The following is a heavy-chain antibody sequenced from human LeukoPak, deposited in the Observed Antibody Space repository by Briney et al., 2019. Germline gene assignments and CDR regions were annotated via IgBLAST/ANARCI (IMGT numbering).Heavy chain of an antibody. Sequence: GGSLRLSCAASGFTFSSYAMNWVRQAPGKGLEWLSSISGSSSNIDYADSVKGRFTISRDNAKKSLYLHMNSLRAEDTAIYYCTRDSYCSSTTCYRGHFDSWGEGTLVTVSS. CDR1: GFTFSSYA. CDR3: TRDSYCSSTTCYRGHFDS. J-gene: IGHJ4*02. CDR2: ISGSSSNI. D-gene: IGHD2-2*01. V-gene: IGHV3-21*01.